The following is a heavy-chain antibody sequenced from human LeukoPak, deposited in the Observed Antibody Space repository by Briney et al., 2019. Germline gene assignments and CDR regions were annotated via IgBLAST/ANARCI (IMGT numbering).Heavy chain of an antibody. CDR2: IYTSGST. CDR1: GGSISSYY. CDR3: ARDGSGFGELVSYMDV. J-gene: IGHJ6*03. D-gene: IGHD3-10*01. Sequence: PSETLSLTCTVSGGSISSYYWSWLRQPAGKGLEWIGRIYTSGSTNYNPSLKSRVTMSVDTSKNQFSLKLSSVTAADTAVYYCARDGSGFGELVSYMDVWGKGTTVTVSS. V-gene: IGHV4-4*07.